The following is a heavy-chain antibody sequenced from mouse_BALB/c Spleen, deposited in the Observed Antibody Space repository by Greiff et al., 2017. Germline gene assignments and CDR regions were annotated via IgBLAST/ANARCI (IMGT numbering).Heavy chain of an antibody. V-gene: IGHV1-4*01. CDR3: AKTTVVPMDY. J-gene: IGHJ4*01. CDR1: GYTFTSYT. CDR2: INPSSGYT. D-gene: IGHD1-1*01. Sequence: VQLQESGAELARPGASVKMSCKASGYTFTSYTMHWVKQRPGQGLEWIGYINPSSGYTNYNQKFKDKATLTADKSSSTAYMQLSSLTSEDSAVYYCAKTTVVPMDYWGQGTSVTVSS.